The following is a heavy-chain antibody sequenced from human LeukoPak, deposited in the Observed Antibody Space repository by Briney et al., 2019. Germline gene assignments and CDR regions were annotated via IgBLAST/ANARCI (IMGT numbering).Heavy chain of an antibody. D-gene: IGHD6-19*01. CDR3: ARKEESSGSSLPYGMDV. J-gene: IGHJ6*02. CDR1: GGSISSYY. Sequence: SETLSLTCTVSGGSISSYYWSWIRQPPGKGLEWIGYIYYSGSTNYNPSLKSRVTISVDTSKNQFSLKLSSVTAADTAVYYCARKEESSGSSLPYGMDVWGQGTTVTVSS. V-gene: IGHV4-59*01. CDR2: IYYSGST.